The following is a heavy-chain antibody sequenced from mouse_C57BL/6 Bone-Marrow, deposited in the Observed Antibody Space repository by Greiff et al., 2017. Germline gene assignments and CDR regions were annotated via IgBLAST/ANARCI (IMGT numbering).Heavy chain of an antibody. CDR3: ARSYYDYDGVAY. J-gene: IGHJ3*01. V-gene: IGHV2-2*01. CDR2: IWSGGST. D-gene: IGHD2-4*01. Sequence: VQLQQSGPGLVQPSQSLSIPCTVSGFSLTSYGVHWVRQSPGKGLEWLGVIWSGGSTDYNAAFISRLSISKDNSKSQVFFKMNSLQADDTAIYYCARSYYDYDGVAYWGQGTLVTVSA. CDR1: GFSLTSYG.